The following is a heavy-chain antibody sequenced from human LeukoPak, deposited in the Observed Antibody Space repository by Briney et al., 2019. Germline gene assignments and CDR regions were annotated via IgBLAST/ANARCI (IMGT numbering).Heavy chain of an antibody. V-gene: IGHV3-21*01. J-gene: IGHJ6*02. CDR3: TKGENGMDV. D-gene: IGHD1-26*01. CDR1: GFTFSSYR. Sequence: PGGALRLSCAASGFTFSSYRMNWVRQAPGKGLEWVSSISDSCSYIYHADSVKGRFTISRDNAKNSVSLQMNSLRAEDTATYYCTKGENGMDVWGQGTTVTVSS. CDR2: ISDSCSYI.